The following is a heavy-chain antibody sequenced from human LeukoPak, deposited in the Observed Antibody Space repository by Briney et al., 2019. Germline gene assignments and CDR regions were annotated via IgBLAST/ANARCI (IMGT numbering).Heavy chain of an antibody. CDR1: GFSFTSSW. D-gene: IGHD1-1*01. CDR2: IAGDESQK. J-gene: IGHJ3*02. CDR3: VRDLSPVSDRNVWYDALDI. Sequence: GGSLRLSCVASGFSFTSSWMTWVRQAPGKGLEGVANIAGDESQKRYMDSVKGRFTISRDNAKNSLYLQLNSLRAEDTAIYYCVRDLSPVSDRNVWYDALDIWGQGTMVTVSS. V-gene: IGHV3-7*01.